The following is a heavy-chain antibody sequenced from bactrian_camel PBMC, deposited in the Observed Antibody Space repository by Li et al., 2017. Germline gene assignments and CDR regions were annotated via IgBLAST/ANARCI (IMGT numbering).Heavy chain of an antibody. J-gene: IGHJ4*01. CDR1: GYIYSVSC. Sequence: HVQLVESGGGSVQAGGSLRLSCAVPGYIYSVSCMAWFRQAPGKQREGVARVQNDGPTIYADSVKGRFTISKDNAKNILYLQMDSPEPEDTAMYFCGADPRWTFCSTTLDYRHTGQGTQVTVS. D-gene: IGHD2*01. CDR2: VQNDGPT. V-gene: IGHV3S53*01.